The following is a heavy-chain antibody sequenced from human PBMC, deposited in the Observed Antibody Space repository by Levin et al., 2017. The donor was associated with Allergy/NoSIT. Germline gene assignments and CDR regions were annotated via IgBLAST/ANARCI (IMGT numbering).Heavy chain of an antibody. V-gene: IGHV2-70*04. J-gene: IGHJ6*03. CDR3: ARGYQRGYYYYMDV. Sequence: SGPTLVKPTQTLTLTCTFSGFSLSPRGMRVSWIRQPPGKALEWLARIDWDDDKFYSTSLKTRLTISKDTSKNQVVLTMTNMDPVDTATYYCARGYQRGYYYYMDVWGKGTTVTVSS. CDR2: IDWDDDK. CDR1: GFSLSPRGMR. D-gene: IGHD2-2*01.